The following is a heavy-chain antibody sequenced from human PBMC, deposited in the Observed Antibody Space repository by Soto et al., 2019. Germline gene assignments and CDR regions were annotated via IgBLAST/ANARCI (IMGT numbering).Heavy chain of an antibody. D-gene: IGHD2-15*01. CDR2: MFYSGLT. V-gene: IGHV4-39*01. Sequence: LSLTCSVSGYSVSSSDYYWAWIRQPPGKGLEWIGSMFYSGLTYYNPSLKSRVTLSVDTSKNHFSVRLNSVTAADTAVYYCAPLTVSLSGPYGIHVWGQGTTVTVS. J-gene: IGHJ6*02. CDR3: APLTVSLSGPYGIHV. CDR1: GYSVSSSDYY.